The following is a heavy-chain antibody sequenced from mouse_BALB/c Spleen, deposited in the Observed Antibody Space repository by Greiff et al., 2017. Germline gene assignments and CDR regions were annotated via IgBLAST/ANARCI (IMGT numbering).Heavy chain of an antibody. D-gene: IGHD2-10*02. CDR3: ARSKYGNYVGFMDY. Sequence: QVHVKQSGPELVKPGAFVKISCKASGYTFTSYDINWVKQRPGQGLEWIGWIYPGDGSTKYNEKFKGKATLTADKSSSTAYMQLSSLTSENSAVYFCARSKYGNYVGFMDYWGQGTSVTVSS. V-gene: IGHV1S56*01. CDR2: IYPGDGST. CDR1: GYTFTSYD. J-gene: IGHJ4*01.